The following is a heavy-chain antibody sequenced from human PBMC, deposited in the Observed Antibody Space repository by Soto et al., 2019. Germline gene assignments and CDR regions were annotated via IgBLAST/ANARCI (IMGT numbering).Heavy chain of an antibody. D-gene: IGHD6-19*01. CDR2: IKSKTDGGTT. CDR1: EIAFRNAL. CDR3: TSQGGYSRRWYYYGMDV. J-gene: IGHJ6*02. V-gene: IGHV3-15*01. Sequence: SWASSEIAFRNALMSSVLKAPGKGLEWVGRIKSKTDGGTTDYAAPVKGRFTISRDDSKNTLYLQMNSLKTEDTAVYYCTSQGGYSRRWYYYGMDVWGHGTTVTVS.